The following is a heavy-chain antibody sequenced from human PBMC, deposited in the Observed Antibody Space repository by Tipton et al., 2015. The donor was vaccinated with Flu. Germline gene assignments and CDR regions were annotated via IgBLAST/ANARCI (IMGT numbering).Heavy chain of an antibody. Sequence: TLSLTCTVSGGSISSDSYYWSWIRQPAGKGLEWIGRIYTSGSTNYNPSLKSRVTISVDTSKNQFSLKLSSVTAADTAVYYCARHGKDTGDYLASFDIWGQGTMVTVSS. CDR2: IYTSGST. CDR1: GGSISSDSYY. J-gene: IGHJ3*02. D-gene: IGHD7-27*01. V-gene: IGHV4-61*02. CDR3: ARHGKDTGDYLASFDI.